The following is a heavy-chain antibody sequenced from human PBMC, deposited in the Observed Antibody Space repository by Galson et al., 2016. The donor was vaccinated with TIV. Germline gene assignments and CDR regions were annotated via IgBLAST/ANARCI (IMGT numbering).Heavy chain of an antibody. V-gene: IGHV4-30-4*01. CDR1: GDSISDGDSY. CDR3: ARKAGYYYYAMDV. J-gene: IGHJ6*01. CDR2: IYYSGRT. Sequence: TLSLTCSVFGDSISDGDSYWSWIRQSPGKGLEWIGYIYYSGRTFYNPSLKSRISISVDTSKNQFSLKLTSVTAADTAVYYCARKAGYYYYAMDVWGQGTMVTVSS.